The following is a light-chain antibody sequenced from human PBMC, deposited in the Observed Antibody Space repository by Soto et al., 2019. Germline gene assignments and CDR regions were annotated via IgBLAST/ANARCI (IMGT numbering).Light chain of an antibody. CDR1: SSDVGGYNY. CDR3: YSYAGSYPFV. V-gene: IGLV2-11*01. J-gene: IGLJ1*01. Sequence: QSALTQPRSVSGSPGQSVTISCAGTSSDVGGYNYVSWYQQHPGKAPKLMIYDVSKRPSGVPDRFSGSKSGNPASLTISGLQAEDEAGYYSYSYAGSYPFVLGPGPNLTVL. CDR2: DVS.